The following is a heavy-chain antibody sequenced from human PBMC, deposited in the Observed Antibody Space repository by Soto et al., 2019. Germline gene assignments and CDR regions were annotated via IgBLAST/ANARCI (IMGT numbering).Heavy chain of an antibody. J-gene: IGHJ4*02. CDR1: GYTFTSYA. V-gene: IGHV1-3*01. D-gene: IGHD6-13*01. CDR2: INAGNANT. CDR3: ARAPSWYSFDY. Sequence: ASVKVSCKASGYTFTSYAMHWVRQAPGQRLEWMGWINAGNANTKYSQKFQGRVTFTRDTSASTAYMELSSLRSEDTAVYYCARAPSWYSFDYWGQGALVTVSS.